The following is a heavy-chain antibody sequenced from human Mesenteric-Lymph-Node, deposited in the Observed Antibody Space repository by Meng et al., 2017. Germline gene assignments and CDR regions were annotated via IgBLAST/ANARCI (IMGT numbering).Heavy chain of an antibody. CDR1: GYSFDSYW. D-gene: IGHD1-26*01. CDR3: ARFSGRSLMATWFDP. V-gene: IGHV5-51*01. CDR2: IYHDDSNT. Sequence: GESLKISCKGSGYSFDSYWIGWVRQMPGKGLEWMGVIYHDDSNTKYSPSFEGQVTMSADKSLSTAYLQWSSLKASDTAMYYCARFSGRSLMATWFDPWGQGTLVTVSS. J-gene: IGHJ5*02.